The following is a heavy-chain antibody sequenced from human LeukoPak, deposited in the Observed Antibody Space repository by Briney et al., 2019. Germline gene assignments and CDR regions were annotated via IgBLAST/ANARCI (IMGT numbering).Heavy chain of an antibody. J-gene: IGHJ4*02. V-gene: IGHV1-18*01. CDR3: ARGGSSGYYSTSFDY. CDR1: GHTFTRYG. Sequence: ASVKVSCKASGHTFTRYGISWVRQAPGQGLEWMGWISAYNGKTNYAQKFQGRVTMTTDTSTSTAYMELRSLRFDDTAVYYCARGGSSGYYSTSFDYWGQGTLVTVSS. CDR2: ISAYNGKT. D-gene: IGHD3-22*01.